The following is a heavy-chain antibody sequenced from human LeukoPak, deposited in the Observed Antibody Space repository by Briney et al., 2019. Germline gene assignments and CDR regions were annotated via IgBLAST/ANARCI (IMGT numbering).Heavy chain of an antibody. D-gene: IGHD3-9*01. CDR3: AIATYYDILTGSNWFDP. Sequence: ASVKVSCKASGYTFTGYYMHWVRQAPGQGLEWMGWINPNSGGTNYAQKFQGRVTMTRDTSISTAYMELSRLRSDDTAVYYCAIATYYDILTGSNWFDPWGQGTLVTVSS. CDR1: GYTFTGYY. CDR2: INPNSGGT. V-gene: IGHV1-2*02. J-gene: IGHJ5*02.